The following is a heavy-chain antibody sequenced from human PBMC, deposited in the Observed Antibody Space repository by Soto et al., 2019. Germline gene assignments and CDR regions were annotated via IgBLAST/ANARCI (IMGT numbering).Heavy chain of an antibody. CDR2: ISGNGSDT. V-gene: IGHV3-23*02. Sequence: EVQVLESGGDLVQPGGSLRLSCAASGFTFGTYAMSWVSRAPGKGLDWVSAISGNGSDTYLGDSVKGRFSISRDNSKNMLYLQMSSLRGEDTAIYYCARRVGTTGVFDFWGQGTRVIVSS. CDR3: ARRVGTTGVFDF. CDR1: GFTFGTYA. J-gene: IGHJ4*02. D-gene: IGHD1-26*01.